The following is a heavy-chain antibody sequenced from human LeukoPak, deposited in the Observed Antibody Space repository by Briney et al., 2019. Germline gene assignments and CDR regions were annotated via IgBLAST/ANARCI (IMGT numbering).Heavy chain of an antibody. D-gene: IGHD6-13*01. CDR3: AKIIAAGGGGYYYYAMDV. V-gene: IGHV4-34*01. CDR1: GGSFSGYY. J-gene: IGHJ6*02. CDR2: INHSGST. Sequence: PSETLSLTCAVYGGSFSGYYWSWIRQPPGKGLEWIGEINHSGSTNYNPSLKSRVTISVDTSKNQFSLKLSSVTAADTAVYYCAKIIAAGGGGYYYYAMDVWGQGTTVTVSS.